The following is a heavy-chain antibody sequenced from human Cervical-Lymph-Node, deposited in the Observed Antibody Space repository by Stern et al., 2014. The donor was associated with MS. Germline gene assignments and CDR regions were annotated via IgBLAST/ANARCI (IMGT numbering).Heavy chain of an antibody. CDR2: IDPKSGGS. V-gene: IGHV1-2*06. Sequence: QVQLVESGAEVKKPGASVKVSCKASGYTFTDHYIHWVRQAPGQGLEWMGRIDPKSGGSDYAQNFQGRVTLTTDTSITTAYMELSSLKSDDTAVFFCARRITILGSSWFDPWGQGTLVTVSS. J-gene: IGHJ5*02. D-gene: IGHD3-3*01. CDR3: ARRITILGSSWFDP. CDR1: GYTFTDHY.